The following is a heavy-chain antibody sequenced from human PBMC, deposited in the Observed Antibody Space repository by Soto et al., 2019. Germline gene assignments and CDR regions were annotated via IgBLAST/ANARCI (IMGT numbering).Heavy chain of an antibody. V-gene: IGHV3-21*01. CDR3: ARDPPYSSSWSYFDY. CDR2: ITSTGSYI. CDR1: GFTFSDYS. J-gene: IGHJ4*02. Sequence: EVQLVESGGGLVKPGGSLRVSCAASGFTFSDYSMNWVRQAPGKGLEWLSSITSTGSYIYYADSVKGRFTISRDNAGSSLFLQMNRLRAEDTAMYYCARDPPYSSSWSYFDYWGQGTLVTVSS. D-gene: IGHD6-13*01.